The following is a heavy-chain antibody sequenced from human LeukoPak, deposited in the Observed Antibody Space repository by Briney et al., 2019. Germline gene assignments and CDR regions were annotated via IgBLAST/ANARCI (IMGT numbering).Heavy chain of an antibody. CDR3: ARDPKGGFSYGWGAFDI. CDR1: GFTFSSCA. V-gene: IGHV3-30*04. Sequence: GGSLRLSCAASGFTFSSCAMHWVRQAPGKGLEWVAVISYDGNNKYYADSVKGRFIISRDNSKNTLYLQMSSLRDEDTAVYFCARDPKGGFSYGWGAFDIWGQGTMVTVSS. CDR2: ISYDGNNK. J-gene: IGHJ3*02. D-gene: IGHD5-18*01.